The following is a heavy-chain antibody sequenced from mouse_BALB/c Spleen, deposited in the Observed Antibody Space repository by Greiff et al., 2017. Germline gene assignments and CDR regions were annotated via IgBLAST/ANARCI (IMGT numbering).Heavy chain of an antibody. CDR3: ARERGLTTATYFDV. V-gene: IGHV2-9*02. D-gene: IGHD1-2*01. CDR1: GFSLTSYG. CDR2: IWAGGST. Sequence: VNVVESGPGLVAPSQSLSITCTVSGFSLTSYGVHWVRQPPGKGLEWLGVIWAGGSTNYNSALMSRLSISKDNSKSQVFLKMNSLQTDDTAMYYCARERGLTTATYFDVWGAGTTVTVSS. J-gene: IGHJ1*01.